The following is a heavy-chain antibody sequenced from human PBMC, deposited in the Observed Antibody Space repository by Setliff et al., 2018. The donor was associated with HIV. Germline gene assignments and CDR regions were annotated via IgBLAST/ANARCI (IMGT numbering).Heavy chain of an antibody. CDR1: GFSFNNYN. CDR2: ISSSGSSI. D-gene: IGHD1-1*01. J-gene: IGHJ6*02. CDR3: ARDQFTWNDHDQNNHYYGMDV. Sequence: GGSLRLSCAASGFSFNNYNMNWVRQAPGKGLEWISYISSSGSSIYYGDSVKGRFAISRDNAKNSLYLQMNSLRAEDTAVYYCARDQFTWNDHDQNNHYYGMDVWGQGTTVTVSS. V-gene: IGHV3-48*03.